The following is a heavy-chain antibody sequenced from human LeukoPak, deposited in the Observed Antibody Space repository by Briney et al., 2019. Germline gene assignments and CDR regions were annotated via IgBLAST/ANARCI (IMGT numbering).Heavy chain of an antibody. CDR3: PGELVTGS. CDR1: GFTFSSYW. CDR2: INSDGRKT. V-gene: IGHV3-74*01. Sequence: GGSLRLSCAASGFTFSSYWMHWVRHALGKGLGWGSSINSDGRKTTYADSVKGRFTISGDNAKTTLTLKMDSRRAENTAVYYGPGELVTGSWGQGTLVTASS. J-gene: IGHJ5*02. D-gene: IGHD4-23*01.